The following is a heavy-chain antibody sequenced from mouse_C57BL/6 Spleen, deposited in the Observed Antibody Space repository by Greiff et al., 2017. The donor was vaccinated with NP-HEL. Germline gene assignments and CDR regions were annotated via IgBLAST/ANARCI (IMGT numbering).Heavy chain of an antibody. V-gene: IGHV1-26*01. CDR2: INPNNGGT. J-gene: IGHJ3*01. Sequence: VQLQQSGPELVKPGASVKISCKASGYTFTDYYMNWVKQSHGKSLEWIGDINPNNGGTSYNQKFKGKATLTVDKSSSTAYMELRSLTSEDSAVYYCARGNDGYPAYWGQGTLVTVSA. CDR1: GYTFTDYY. CDR3: ARGNDGYPAY. D-gene: IGHD2-3*01.